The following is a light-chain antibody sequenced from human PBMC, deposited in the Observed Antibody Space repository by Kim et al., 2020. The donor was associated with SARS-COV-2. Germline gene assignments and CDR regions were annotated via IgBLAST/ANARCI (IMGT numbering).Light chain of an antibody. CDR2: GAS. CDR1: QSISSSY. CDR3: QQYGSSPRT. Sequence: SPGERAPLSCRASQSISSSYLAWYQQKPGQAPRLLIYGASIRATGIPDRFSGSGSGTDFTLTISRLEAEDFAVYYCQQYGSSPRTFGQGIKVDIK. J-gene: IGKJ1*01. V-gene: IGKV3-20*01.